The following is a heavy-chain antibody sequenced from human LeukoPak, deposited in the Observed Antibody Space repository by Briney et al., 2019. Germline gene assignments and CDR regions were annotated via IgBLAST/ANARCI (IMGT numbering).Heavy chain of an antibody. Sequence: SETLSPTCAVYGGSLSGYYWNLVRQPPGKGLEWIGEIHHRGNTNYNPSLKSRVTISLDTSTNQFSLRLSSVTAADTAVYYCARRVRGIAVAGTPLPYNWFDPWGQGTLVTVSS. CDR1: GGSLSGYY. V-gene: IGHV4-34*01. D-gene: IGHD6-19*01. CDR3: ARRVRGIAVAGTPLPYNWFDP. J-gene: IGHJ5*02. CDR2: IHHRGNT.